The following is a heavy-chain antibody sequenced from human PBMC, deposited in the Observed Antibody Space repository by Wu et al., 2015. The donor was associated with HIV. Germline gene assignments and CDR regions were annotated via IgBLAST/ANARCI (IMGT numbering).Heavy chain of an antibody. V-gene: IGHV1-2*02. J-gene: IGHJ4*02. CDR2: INPNSGGT. CDR3: ASFGDSSGYPYTISFDY. D-gene: IGHD3-22*01. Sequence: QVQLVQSGAEVRKPGSSVKVSCKASGYTFTGYYMHWVRQAPGQGLEWMGWINPNSGGTNYAQKFQGRVTMTRDTSISTAYMELSRLRSDDTAVYYCASFGDSSGYPYTISFDYWGQGTLVTVSS. CDR1: GYTFTGYY.